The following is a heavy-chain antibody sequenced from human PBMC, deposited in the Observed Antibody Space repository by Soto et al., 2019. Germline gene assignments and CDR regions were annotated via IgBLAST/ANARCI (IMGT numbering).Heavy chain of an antibody. J-gene: IGHJ6*02. CDR2: ISSSSSYT. CDR3: ARVAGITGTNDYGMDV. V-gene: IGHV3-11*06. Sequence: QVQLVESGGGLVKPGGSLRLSCAASGFTFSDYYMSWIRQAPGKGLEWVSYISSSSSYTNYADSVKGRFTISRDNAKKSLYLQMNSLRAEDTGVYYCARVAGITGTNDYGMDVWGQGTTVTVSS. D-gene: IGHD1-7*01. CDR1: GFTFSDYY.